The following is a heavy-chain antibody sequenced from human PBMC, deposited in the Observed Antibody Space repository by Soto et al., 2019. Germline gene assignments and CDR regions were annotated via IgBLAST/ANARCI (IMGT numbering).Heavy chain of an antibody. V-gene: IGHV3-9*01. CDR3: ASLGSGSSKDGMDV. CDR2: ISWNSGSI. CDR1: GFTFDDYA. Sequence: QTGGSLRLSCAASGFTFDDYAMHWVRQAPGKGLEWVSGISWNSGSIGYADSVKGRFTISRDNAKNSLYLQMNSLRAEDTALYYCASLGSGSSKDGMDVWGQGTTVTVSS. J-gene: IGHJ6*02. D-gene: IGHD6-6*01.